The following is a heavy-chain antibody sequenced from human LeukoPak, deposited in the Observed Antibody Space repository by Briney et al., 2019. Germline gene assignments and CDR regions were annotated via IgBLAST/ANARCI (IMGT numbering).Heavy chain of an antibody. CDR2: IYYSGST. V-gene: IGHV4-39*01. J-gene: IGHJ5*02. D-gene: IGHD1-14*01. CDR1: GGSISSSSYY. Sequence: SETLSLTCTVSGGSISSSSYYWGWIRQPPGKGLEWIGSIYYSGSTYYNPSLKSRVTISVDTSKNQFSLRLSSVTAADTAVYYCARHKSGIDWFDPWGQGPLVTVSS. CDR3: ARHKSGIDWFDP.